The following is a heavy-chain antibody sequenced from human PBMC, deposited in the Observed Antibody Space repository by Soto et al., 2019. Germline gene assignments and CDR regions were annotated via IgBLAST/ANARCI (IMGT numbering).Heavy chain of an antibody. CDR3: ARRWPVLRPDILTGYNTAWFDP. CDR2: INHSGST. Sequence: SETLSLTCAVYGGSFSGYYWSWIRQPPGKGLEWIGEINHSGSTNYNPSLKSRVTISVDTSKNQFSLKLSSVTAADTAVYYCARRWPVLRPDILTGYNTAWFDPWGQGTLVTVSS. D-gene: IGHD3-9*01. CDR1: GGSFSGYY. J-gene: IGHJ5*02. V-gene: IGHV4-34*01.